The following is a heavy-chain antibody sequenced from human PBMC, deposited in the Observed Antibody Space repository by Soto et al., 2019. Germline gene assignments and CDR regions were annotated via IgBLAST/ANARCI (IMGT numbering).Heavy chain of an antibody. D-gene: IGHD2-15*01. CDR3: AKPLCSGGSCYSLFDY. CDR1: GFTFSSYG. J-gene: IGHJ4*02. CDR2: ISYDGSNK. Sequence: GGSLRLSCAASGFTFSSYGMHWVRQAPGKGLEWVAVISYDGSNKYYADSVKGRFTISRDNSKNTLYLQMNSLRAEDTAVYYCAKPLCSGGSCYSLFDYWGQGTLVTVSS. V-gene: IGHV3-30*18.